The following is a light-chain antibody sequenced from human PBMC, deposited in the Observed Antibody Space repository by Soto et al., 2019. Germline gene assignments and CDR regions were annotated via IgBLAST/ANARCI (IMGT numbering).Light chain of an antibody. V-gene: IGKV3-20*01. Sequence: EIVLTQSPGTLSLSPGERGTLSCRASQSVSSSYLAWYQQRPGQAPRLLIYGASNRATGIPDRFSGSGSGTDFTLTISRLEPEDFAVYYFQQYGSSPTFGQGTKVEIK. CDR1: QSVSSSY. CDR3: QQYGSSPT. CDR2: GAS. J-gene: IGKJ1*01.